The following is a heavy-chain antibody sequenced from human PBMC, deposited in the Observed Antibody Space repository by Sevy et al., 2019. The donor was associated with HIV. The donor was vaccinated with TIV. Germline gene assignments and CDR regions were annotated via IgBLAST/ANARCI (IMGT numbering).Heavy chain of an antibody. D-gene: IGHD3-22*01. CDR2: FDPEDGET. CDR3: AITKDYYDSSGYPFDY. J-gene: IGHJ4*02. CDR1: GYTLTQLS. V-gene: IGHV1-24*01. Sequence: ASVKVSCKVSGYTLTQLSMHWVRRAPGKGLEWMGSFDPEDGETIYAQKFQGRVTMTEDTSTDTAYMELSSLKSEDTAVFYCAITKDYYDSSGYPFDYWGQGTLVTVSS.